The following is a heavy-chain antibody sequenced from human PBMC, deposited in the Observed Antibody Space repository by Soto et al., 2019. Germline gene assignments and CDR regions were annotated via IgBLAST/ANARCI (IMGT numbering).Heavy chain of an antibody. CDR1: GFTFSMYC. V-gene: IGHV3-74*01. Sequence: EVQLVESGGGLVQPGGSLRLSCAASGFTFSMYCMHWVRQAPGKGLLWVSRINGDGTDTTYADSVKGRFTISRDNAENTVYLQRNGLRAEYTAVYYCAREVGRGSGGYYLDYWGQETLVTVSS. CDR3: AREVGRGSGGYYLDY. J-gene: IGHJ4*02. D-gene: IGHD2-15*01. CDR2: INGDGTDT.